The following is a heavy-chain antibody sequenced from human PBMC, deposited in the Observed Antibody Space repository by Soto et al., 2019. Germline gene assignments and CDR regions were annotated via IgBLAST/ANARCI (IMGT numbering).Heavy chain of an antibody. CDR2: ITSKSTTI. CDR3: AREMGACSDSSCYPGPYDS. D-gene: IGHD3-16*01. Sequence: XGSLRLSCSASGFTFTSYSMNWVRQAPGQGLEWVSYITSKSTTIKYADSVKGRFTVSRDNAKNSLYLQLNSLRDEDTAVYYCAREMGACSDSSCYPGPYDSWGQGTLVTVS. V-gene: IGHV3-48*02. CDR1: GFTFTSYS. J-gene: IGHJ5*02.